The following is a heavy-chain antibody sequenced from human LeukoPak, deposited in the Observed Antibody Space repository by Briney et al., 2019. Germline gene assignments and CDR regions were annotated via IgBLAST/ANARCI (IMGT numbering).Heavy chain of an antibody. CDR3: ARSLLWFGESLSHAFDI. CDR2: ISSSSSYI. Sequence: GGSLRLSCAASGFTFSSYSMNWVRQAPGKGLEWVSSISSSSSYIYYADSVKGRFTISRDNAKNSLYLHMNSLRAEDTAVYYCARSLLWFGESLSHAFDIWGQGTMVTVSS. CDR1: GFTFSSYS. D-gene: IGHD3-10*01. J-gene: IGHJ3*02. V-gene: IGHV3-21*01.